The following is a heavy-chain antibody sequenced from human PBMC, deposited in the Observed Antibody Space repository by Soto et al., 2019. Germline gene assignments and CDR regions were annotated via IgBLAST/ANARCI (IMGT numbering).Heavy chain of an antibody. CDR3: ARSKNVLRYFDWFRSAFDI. J-gene: IGHJ3*02. D-gene: IGHD3-9*01. CDR2: ISAYNGNT. V-gene: IGHV1-18*01. CDR1: GYTFTSYG. Sequence: QVQLVQSGAEVKKPGASVKVSCKASGYTFTSYGISWVRQAPGQGLEWMGWISAYNGNTNYAQKLQGRVTMTTDTSTSTAYMELSSLRSDDTAVYYCARSKNVLRYFDWFRSAFDIWGQGTMVTVSS.